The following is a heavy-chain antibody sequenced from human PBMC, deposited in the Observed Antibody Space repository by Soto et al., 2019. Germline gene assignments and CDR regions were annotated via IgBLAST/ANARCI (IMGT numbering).Heavy chain of an antibody. CDR1: GYTFTSYG. V-gene: IGHV1-18*01. CDR3: ARDGSSGWYDYYYGMDV. J-gene: IGHJ6*02. D-gene: IGHD6-19*01. Sequence: ASVKVSCKASGYTFTSYGISWVRQAPGQGLEWMGWISAYNGNTNYAQKLQGRVTMTTDTSTSTAYMELRSLRSDDTAVYYCARDGSSGWYDYYYGMDVWGQGTTVTVS. CDR2: ISAYNGNT.